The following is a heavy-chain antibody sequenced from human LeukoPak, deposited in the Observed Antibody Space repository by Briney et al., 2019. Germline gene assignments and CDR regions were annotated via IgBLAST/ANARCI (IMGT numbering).Heavy chain of an antibody. D-gene: IGHD4-11*01. Sequence: GGSLRLSCAASGFSFSSYAMHWVRQAPGKGLEWMAVIPYDGSNKYHADSVKGRFTISRDNSKNTLYMQMNSLRAEDTAVYYCVRGVTTERYNWFDPWGQGTLVTVSS. CDR2: IPYDGSNK. V-gene: IGHV3-30*04. CDR3: VRGVTTERYNWFDP. J-gene: IGHJ5*02. CDR1: GFSFSSYA.